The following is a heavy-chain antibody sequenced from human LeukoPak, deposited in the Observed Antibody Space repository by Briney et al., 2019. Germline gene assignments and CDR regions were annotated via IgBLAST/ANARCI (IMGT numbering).Heavy chain of an antibody. CDR1: AFTFSSYA. J-gene: IGHJ4*02. Sequence: GGSLRLSCAASAFTFSSYAMSWVRQAPGKGLEWVAVISHDGSQKFYADSVKGRITISRDNSKNTVYLQMNSLRAEDTAVYYCAKDLNSWYSFDYWGQGNLVTVSS. CDR3: AKDLNSWYSFDY. V-gene: IGHV3-30*18. CDR2: ISHDGSQK. D-gene: IGHD6-13*01.